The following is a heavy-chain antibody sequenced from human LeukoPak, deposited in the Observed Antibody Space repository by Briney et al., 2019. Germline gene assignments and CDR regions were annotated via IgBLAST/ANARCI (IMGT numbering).Heavy chain of an antibody. CDR1: GFTFSSYS. Sequence: PGGSLRLSRAAAGFTFSSYSMHWVRQAPGKGLEWVSAISGGGSTYYADPVKGRFTISRDNPKNALYLQMDSLRAEDTAVYYCAKSRWETYAVRAFDIWGQGTMVTVS. J-gene: IGHJ3*02. D-gene: IGHD1-26*01. V-gene: IGHV3-23*01. CDR2: ISGGGST. CDR3: AKSRWETYAVRAFDI.